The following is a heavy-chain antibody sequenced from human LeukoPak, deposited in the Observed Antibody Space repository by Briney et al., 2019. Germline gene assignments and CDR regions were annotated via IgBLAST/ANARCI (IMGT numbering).Heavy chain of an antibody. CDR2: VSYSGGT. V-gene: IGHV4-59*02. J-gene: IGHJ3*02. CDR3: ARDLVTVTKGFDI. Sequence: SETLSLTCTVSGASVSSHYWSWIRQPPGKGLEWIGYVSYSGGTNYNPSLKSRVTISLDTSKNQFSLKLRSVTAADTAVYYCARDLVTVTKGFDIWGQGTMVSVSS. D-gene: IGHD4-17*01. CDR1: GASVSSHY.